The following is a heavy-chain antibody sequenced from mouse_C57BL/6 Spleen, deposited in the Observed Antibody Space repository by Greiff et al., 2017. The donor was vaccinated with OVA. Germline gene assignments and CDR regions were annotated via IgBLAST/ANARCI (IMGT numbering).Heavy chain of an antibody. J-gene: IGHJ2*01. Sequence: VKLVESGAELMKPGASVKLSCKATGYTFTGYWIEWVKQRPGHGLAWIGEILPGSGSTNYNEKFKGKATFTADTSSNTAYMQLSSLTTEDSAIYYCARGGTTVVAYYFDYWGQGTTLTVSS. V-gene: IGHV1-9*01. CDR3: ARGGTTVVAYYFDY. CDR2: ILPGSGST. CDR1: GYTFTGYW. D-gene: IGHD1-1*01.